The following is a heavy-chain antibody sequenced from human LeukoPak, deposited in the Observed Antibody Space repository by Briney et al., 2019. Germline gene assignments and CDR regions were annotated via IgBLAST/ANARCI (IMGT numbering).Heavy chain of an antibody. V-gene: IGHV3-23*01. CDR1: GFTFSSFP. CDR3: AKENPVGGTNYFDY. Sequence: GGSLRLSCVASGFTFSSFPMSWVRQAPGKGLEWVSAITGGGHNIYYADSVKGRFTISRDNSKNTLYLQMNTLRAEDRAVYFCAKENPVGGTNYFDYWGQGTLVTVAS. CDR2: ITGGGHNI. J-gene: IGHJ4*02. D-gene: IGHD1-26*01.